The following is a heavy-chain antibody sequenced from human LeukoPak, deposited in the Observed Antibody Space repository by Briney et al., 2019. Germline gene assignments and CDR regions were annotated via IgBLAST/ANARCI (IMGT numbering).Heavy chain of an antibody. Sequence: ASVKVSCKASGYTFTSYYMHWVRQAPGQGLEWMGIINPSGGSTSHAQKFQGRVTMTRDTSTSTVYMELSSLRSEDTAVYYCARVSKTYGSGSYYIGYWGQGTLVTVSS. CDR1: GYTFTSYY. CDR2: INPSGGST. D-gene: IGHD3-10*01. CDR3: ARVSKTYGSGSYYIGY. V-gene: IGHV1-46*03. J-gene: IGHJ4*02.